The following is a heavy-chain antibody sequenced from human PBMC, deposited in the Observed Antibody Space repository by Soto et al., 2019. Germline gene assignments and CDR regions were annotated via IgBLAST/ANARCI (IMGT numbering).Heavy chain of an antibody. D-gene: IGHD3-10*01. Sequence: GGSLRLSCAASGFTFSSYAMSWVRQAPGKGLEWVSAISGSGGSTYYADSVKGRFTISRDNSKNTLYLQMNSLRAEDTAVYYCANGGFGELQFAEYMDVWGKGTTVTVSS. CDR3: ANGGFGELQFAEYMDV. CDR2: ISGSGGST. J-gene: IGHJ6*03. CDR1: GFTFSSYA. V-gene: IGHV3-23*01.